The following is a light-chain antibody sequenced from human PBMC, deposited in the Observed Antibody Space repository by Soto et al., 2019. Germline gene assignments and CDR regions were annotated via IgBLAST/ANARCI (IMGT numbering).Light chain of an antibody. Sequence: EIVMTQSPATLSVSPGERATLSCRASQSVSNNLAWYQQKPGQAPRLLIYGASTRVTGIPARFSGSGSGTEFTLTISSLQSEDFAVYHCQQYYNWWTFGQGTKVDI. J-gene: IGKJ1*01. CDR3: QQYYNWWT. CDR1: QSVSNN. CDR2: GAS. V-gene: IGKV3-15*01.